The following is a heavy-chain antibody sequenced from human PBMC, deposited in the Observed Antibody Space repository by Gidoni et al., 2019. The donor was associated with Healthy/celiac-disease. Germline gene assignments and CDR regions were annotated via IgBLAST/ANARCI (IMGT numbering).Heavy chain of an antibody. V-gene: IGHV3-23*01. D-gene: IGHD5-12*01. Sequence: EVQASESGGGLVQPGGSFRPSCSASGFTFSSYAMGWVRQAPGKGLEWGSAISGSGGSTYCADSVKGRFTISRDNSKNTLYLQMNSLRAEDTAVYYCAKVGFVEMATIKLYYFDYWGQGTLVTVSS. CDR2: ISGSGGST. CDR3: AKVGFVEMATIKLYYFDY. CDR1: GFTFSSYA. J-gene: IGHJ4*02.